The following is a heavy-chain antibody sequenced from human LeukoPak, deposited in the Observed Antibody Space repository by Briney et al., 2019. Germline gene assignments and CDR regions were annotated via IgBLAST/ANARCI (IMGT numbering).Heavy chain of an antibody. J-gene: IGHJ4*02. Sequence: TGGSLRLSCAASGFTFSSYCMSWVRQAPGKGLEWVANIKQDGSEKYYVDSVKGRFTISRDNAKNSLYLQMNSLRAEDTAVYYCVEGGTSGYCFDYWGQGTLVTVSS. CDR3: VEGGTSGYCFDY. CDR2: IKQDGSEK. CDR1: GFTFSSYC. D-gene: IGHD3-3*01. V-gene: IGHV3-7*01.